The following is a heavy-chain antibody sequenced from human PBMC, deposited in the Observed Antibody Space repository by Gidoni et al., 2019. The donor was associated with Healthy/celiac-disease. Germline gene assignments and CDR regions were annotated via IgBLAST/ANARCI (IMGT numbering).Heavy chain of an antibody. CDR3: ARDPGIYYYFDY. CDR2: IWYDGSNK. V-gene: IGHV3-33*01. J-gene: IGHJ4*02. Sequence: QVQLVESGGGVVQPGRSLRLSCAASGFTFSSYGMHWVRQAPGKGLGWVAVIWYDGSNKYYADSVKGRFTISRDSSKNTLYLQMDSLRAEDTAVYYCARDPGIYYYFDYWGQGTLVTVSS. D-gene: IGHD2-15*01. CDR1: GFTFSSYG.